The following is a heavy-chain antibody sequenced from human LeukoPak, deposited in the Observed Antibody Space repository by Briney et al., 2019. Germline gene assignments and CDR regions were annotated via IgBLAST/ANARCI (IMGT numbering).Heavy chain of an antibody. CDR3: AKSGSLVRGLDNWFDP. Sequence: PGGSLRLSCAASGFTFDDYAMHWVRQAPGKGLEWVSGISWNSGSIGYADSVKGRFTISRDNAKNSLYLQMNSLRAEDTALYYCAKSGSLVRGLDNWFDPWGQGTLVTVSS. V-gene: IGHV3-9*01. CDR2: ISWNSGSI. CDR1: GFTFDDYA. D-gene: IGHD5-12*01. J-gene: IGHJ5*02.